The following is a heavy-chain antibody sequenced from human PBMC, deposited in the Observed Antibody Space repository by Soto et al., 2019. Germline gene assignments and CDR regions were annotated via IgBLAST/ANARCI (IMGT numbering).Heavy chain of an antibody. D-gene: IGHD4-17*01. CDR1: GFSLSTSGVG. Sequence: QITLKESGPPLVKPTQTLTLTCTFSGFSLSTSGVGVGWIRQPPGKALEWLALIYWDDDKRYSPSLKSRLTITKDTSKNQVVLTMTNMDPVDTATYYCAHRRSDGDYAYYWGQGTLVTVSS. CDR3: AHRRSDGDYAYY. CDR2: IYWDDDK. V-gene: IGHV2-5*02. J-gene: IGHJ4*02.